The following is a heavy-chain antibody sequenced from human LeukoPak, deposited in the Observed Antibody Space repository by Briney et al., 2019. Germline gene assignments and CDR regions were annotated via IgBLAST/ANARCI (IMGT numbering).Heavy chain of an antibody. Sequence: SETLSLTCAVYGGSFSGYYWSWIRQPPGKGLEWIGEINHIGSTNYNPSLKSRVTISVDTSKNQFSLKLSSVTATDTAVYYCARGTAVTTDTFHYWGQGTLVTVSS. CDR1: GGSFSGYY. CDR2: INHIGST. J-gene: IGHJ4*02. CDR3: ARGTAVTTDTFHY. D-gene: IGHD4-17*01. V-gene: IGHV4-34*01.